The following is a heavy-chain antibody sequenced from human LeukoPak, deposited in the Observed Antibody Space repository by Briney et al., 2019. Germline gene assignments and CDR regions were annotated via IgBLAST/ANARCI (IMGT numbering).Heavy chain of an antibody. J-gene: IGHJ4*02. CDR2: IYPGDSDT. CDR3: ARRHYYGSGSYPSPYYFDY. CDR1: GYSFTSYW. D-gene: IGHD3-10*01. Sequence: GESLKISCKGSGYSFTSYWIGWVRQMPGKGLEWMGIIYPGDSDTRYSPSFQGQVIISADKSISTAYLQWSSLKASDTAMYYCARRHYYGSGSYPSPYYFDYWGQGTLVTVSS. V-gene: IGHV5-51*01.